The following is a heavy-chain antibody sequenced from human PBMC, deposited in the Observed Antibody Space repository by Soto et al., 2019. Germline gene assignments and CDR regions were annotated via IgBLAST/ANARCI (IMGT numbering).Heavy chain of an antibody. CDR1: GFTFSSYS. CDR3: AREETAWPLAYGLDV. Sequence: GGSLRLSCAASGFTFSSYSMHWVRQAPGKGLEWVASIGTRSDIYYADSVKGRFTVSRDNAKNSLSLQMNSLRAEDTGVYYCAREETAWPLAYGLDVWGQRPTVTVSS. V-gene: IGHV3-21*01. CDR2: IGTRSDI. J-gene: IGHJ6*02. D-gene: IGHD2-21*02.